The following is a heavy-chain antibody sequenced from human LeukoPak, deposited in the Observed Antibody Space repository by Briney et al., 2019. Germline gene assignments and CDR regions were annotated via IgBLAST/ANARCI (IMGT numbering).Heavy chain of an antibody. Sequence: PGGSLRLSCVASGFNFNDKAMHWVRQAPGKGLEWVSSISWNSDFIDYADSVKGRFTVSRDNAKTSLYLQMNSVRDEDTAFYYCAKTPYSSGRSPFDCWGQGTLVTVSS. D-gene: IGHD6-19*01. V-gene: IGHV3-9*01. J-gene: IGHJ4*02. CDR1: GFNFNDKA. CDR2: ISWNSDFI. CDR3: AKTPYSSGRSPFDC.